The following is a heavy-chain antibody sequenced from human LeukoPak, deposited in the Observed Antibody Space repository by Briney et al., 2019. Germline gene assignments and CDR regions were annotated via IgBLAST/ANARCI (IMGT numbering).Heavy chain of an antibody. CDR1: GYTFTGYY. CDR2: INPNSGNT. J-gene: IGHJ4*02. CDR3: ARAPLGSGSYYFDY. D-gene: IGHD3-10*01. V-gene: IGHV1-18*04. Sequence: ASVKVSCKASGYTFTGYYMHWVRQAPGQGLEWMGWINPNSGNTNYAQKLQGRVTMTTDTSTSTAYMELRSLRSDDTAVYYCARAPLGSGSYYFDYWGQGTLVTVSS.